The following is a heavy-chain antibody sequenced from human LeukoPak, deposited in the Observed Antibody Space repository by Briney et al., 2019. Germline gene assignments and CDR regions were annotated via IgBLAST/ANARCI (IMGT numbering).Heavy chain of an antibody. CDR2: IYHSGST. J-gene: IGHJ5*02. Sequence: SETLSLTCAVSGYSISSGYYWGWIRQPPGKGLEWIESIYHSGSTYYNPSLKSRVTISVDTSKNQFSLKLSSVTAADTAVYYCARVSVQEETLPYLDPWGQGTLVTVFS. D-gene: IGHD5-24*01. CDR3: ARVSVQEETLPYLDP. V-gene: IGHV4-38-2*01. CDR1: GYSISSGYY.